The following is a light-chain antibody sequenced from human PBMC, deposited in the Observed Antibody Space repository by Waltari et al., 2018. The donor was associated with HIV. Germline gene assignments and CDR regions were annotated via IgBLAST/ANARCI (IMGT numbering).Light chain of an antibody. J-gene: IGLJ3*02. CDR2: EVT. V-gene: IGLV2-23*02. Sequence: QSALTQPASVSGSPGQSITISCTGTSSDVGTYNLVSWYQQHPGKAPKLMIYEVTKLPSGVSNRFSGSKSGNTASLTISGLQADDEADYYCCSYAGSSTFEVFGGGTKVTVL. CDR3: CSYAGSSTFEV. CDR1: SSDVGTYNL.